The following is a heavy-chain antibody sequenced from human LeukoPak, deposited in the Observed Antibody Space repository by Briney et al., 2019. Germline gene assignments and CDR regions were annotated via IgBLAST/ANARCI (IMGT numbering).Heavy chain of an antibody. CDR1: GFTFSTHW. Sequence: PGGSLRLSCADSGFTFSTHWMSWVRQAPGKGLEWVANIKQDGSEKYYVDSVKGRFTISRDNAKNSLYLQMNSLRAEDTAVYYCARYYNWNSLDYWGQGTLVTVSS. J-gene: IGHJ4*02. CDR3: ARYYNWNSLDY. CDR2: IKQDGSEK. D-gene: IGHD1-20*01. V-gene: IGHV3-7*05.